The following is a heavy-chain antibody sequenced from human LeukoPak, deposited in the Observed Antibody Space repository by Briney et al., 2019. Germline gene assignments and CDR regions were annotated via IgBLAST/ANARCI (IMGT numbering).Heavy chain of an antibody. CDR3: ASDSIDY. Sequence: TGGSLRLSCAASGFTFSSYGMHWVRQAPGKGLEWVAVISYDGSNKYYADSVKGRFTISRDNSKSTLYLQMNSLRAEDTAVYYCASDSIDYWGQGTLVTVSS. CDR1: GFTFSSYG. J-gene: IGHJ4*02. V-gene: IGHV3-30*03. CDR2: ISYDGSNK. D-gene: IGHD2/OR15-2a*01.